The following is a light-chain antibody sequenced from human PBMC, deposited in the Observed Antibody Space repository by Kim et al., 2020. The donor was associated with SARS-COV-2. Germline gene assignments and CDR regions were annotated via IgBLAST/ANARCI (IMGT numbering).Light chain of an antibody. V-gene: IGLV3-1*01. CDR1: KLGDKY. CDR3: QAWDSSTVV. Sequence: SYELTQPPSVSVSPGQTATITCSGDKLGDKYASWYQQKPGQSPVLVIYQDNKRPSGIPERFSGSNSGNTATLTISGTQATDEADYYCQAWDSSTVVFGGGTQLTVL. CDR2: QDN. J-gene: IGLJ2*01.